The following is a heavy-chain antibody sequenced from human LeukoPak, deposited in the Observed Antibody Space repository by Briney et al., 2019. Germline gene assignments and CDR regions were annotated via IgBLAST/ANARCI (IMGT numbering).Heavy chain of an antibody. D-gene: IGHD5-18*01. J-gene: IGHJ4*02. CDR1: GGSFSGYY. CDR2: IYTSGST. Sequence: PSETLSLTCAVYGGSFSGYYWSWIRQPAGKGLEWIGRIYTSGSTNYNPSLKSRVTMSVDTSKNQFSLKLSSVTAADTAVYYCARDIEDTAMDYYFDYWGQGTLVTVSS. CDR3: ARDIEDTAMDYYFDY. V-gene: IGHV4-4*07.